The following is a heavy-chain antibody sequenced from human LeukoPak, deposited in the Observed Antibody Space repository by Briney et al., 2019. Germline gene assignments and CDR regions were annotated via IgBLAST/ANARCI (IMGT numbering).Heavy chain of an antibody. J-gene: IGHJ6*02. CDR3: AKGGDRSGSLGGNGMDV. CDR1: GFTVSSNY. D-gene: IGHD6-19*01. V-gene: IGHV3-53*01. CDR2: IYSGGSI. Sequence: GGSLRLSCAASGFTVSSNYMSWVRQAPGKGLEWVSVIYSGGSIEYADSVKGRFTISRDNSKNTLYLEMNSLRAEDTAVYYCAKGGDRSGSLGGNGMDVWGQGTTVTVSS.